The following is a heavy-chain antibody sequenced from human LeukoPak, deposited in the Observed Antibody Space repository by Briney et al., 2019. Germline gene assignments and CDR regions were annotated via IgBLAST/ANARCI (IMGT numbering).Heavy chain of an antibody. CDR1: GLTFSNAW. CDR2: IKSKTDGGVT. CDR3: TYYYDSSGYYVDY. Sequence: GGSLRLAWAVVGLTFSNAWMSWVSQADGKGLEWVGRIKSKTDGGVTDCAAAVKGRLTISRDDSPNTLYVQMNRRKTEDTAVYYSTYYYDSSGYYVDYWGQRTLVTVYS. V-gene: IGHV3-15*01. D-gene: IGHD3-22*01. J-gene: IGHJ4*02.